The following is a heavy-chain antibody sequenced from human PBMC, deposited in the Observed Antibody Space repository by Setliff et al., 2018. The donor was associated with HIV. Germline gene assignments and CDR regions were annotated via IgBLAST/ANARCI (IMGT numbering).Heavy chain of an antibody. D-gene: IGHD6-13*01. Sequence: SETLSLTCTVSGCSISSSSYYWAWIRQHPGKGLEWIGNIFYSGHTFYNPSLMSRVTISVDTSKNQFSLKLSSVTAADTALYYCARGVAAAGLWGQGTLVTVSS. CDR3: ARGVAAAGL. CDR2: IFYSGHT. V-gene: IGHV4-39*07. CDR1: GCSISSSSYY. J-gene: IGHJ4*02.